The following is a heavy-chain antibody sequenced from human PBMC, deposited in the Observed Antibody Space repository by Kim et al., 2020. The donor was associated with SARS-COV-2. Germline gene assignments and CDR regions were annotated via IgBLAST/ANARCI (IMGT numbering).Heavy chain of an antibody. CDR2: IWYDGSNK. CDR1: GFTFSSYG. V-gene: IGHV3-33*06. D-gene: IGHD4-17*01. CDR3: AKDGHDYGDCPEW. J-gene: IGHJ4*02. Sequence: GGSLRLSCAASGFTFSSYGMHWVRQAPGKGLEWVAVIWYDGSNKYYADSVKGRFTISRDNSKNTLYLQMNSLRAEDTAVYYCAKDGHDYGDCPEWWGQGTLVTVSS.